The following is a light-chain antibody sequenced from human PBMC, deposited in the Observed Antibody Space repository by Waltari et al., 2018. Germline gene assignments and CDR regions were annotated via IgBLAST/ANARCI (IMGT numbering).Light chain of an antibody. Sequence: QSALTQPASVSGSPGQSITTSCTGTSSDVGGFNYVSWYQQQPGKAPKLMIYEVSNRPSGVSNRFSGSKSGNTASLTISGLQAEDEADYYCSSYTSSSTLWVFGGGTKLTVL. V-gene: IGLV2-14*01. CDR3: SSYTSSSTLWV. CDR2: EVS. J-gene: IGLJ3*02. CDR1: SSDVGGFNY.